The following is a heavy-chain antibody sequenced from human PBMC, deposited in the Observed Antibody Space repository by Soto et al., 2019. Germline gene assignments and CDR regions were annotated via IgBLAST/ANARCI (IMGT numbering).Heavy chain of an antibody. D-gene: IGHD6-19*01. CDR3: AKDSSVKYYFDY. V-gene: IGHV3-30*18. CDR2: ISYDGSNK. CDR1: GFTFSSYG. Sequence: QVQLVESGGGVVQPGRSLRLSCAASGFTFSSYGMHWVRQAPGKGLEWVAVISYDGSNKYYADSVKGRFTISRDNSKNTLYLQMNSLRAEDTAVYYCAKDSSVKYYFDYWSQGTLVTVSS. J-gene: IGHJ4*02.